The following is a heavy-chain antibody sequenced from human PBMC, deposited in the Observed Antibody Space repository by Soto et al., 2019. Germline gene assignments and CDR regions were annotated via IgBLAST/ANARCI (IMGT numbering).Heavy chain of an antibody. J-gene: IGHJ4*02. CDR3: ARGSGSLYYFNL. CDR2: IYSGGST. Sequence: LRLSCAASGFSVSTNYMTWVRQAPGKGLEWVSVIYSGGSTYYADSVKGRFTISRDNSKNTLHLQMNSLRAEDTAVYYCARGSGSLYYFNLWGRGTLVTVSS. V-gene: IGHV3-53*01. CDR1: GFSVSTNY. D-gene: IGHD1-26*01.